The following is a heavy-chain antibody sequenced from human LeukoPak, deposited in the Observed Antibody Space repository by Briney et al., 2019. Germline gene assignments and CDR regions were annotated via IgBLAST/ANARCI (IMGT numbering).Heavy chain of an antibody. CDR1: GFTFSTYA. D-gene: IGHD2/OR15-2a*01. V-gene: IGHV3-23*01. J-gene: IGHJ6*02. CDR3: AEDPGALPRISYGMDV. CDR2: ISGSGGST. Sequence: GGSLRLSCAASGFTFSTYAMNWVRQAPGKGLEWVSAISGSGGSTYYADSVKGRFTISRDNSKNTLYLQMNSLRAEDTAVYYCAEDPGALPRISYGMDVWGQGTTVAVSS.